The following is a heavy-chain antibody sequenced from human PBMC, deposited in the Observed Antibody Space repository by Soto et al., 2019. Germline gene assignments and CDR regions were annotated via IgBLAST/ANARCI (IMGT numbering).Heavy chain of an antibody. CDR2: IYYSGST. Sequence: SETLSLTCTVSGGSISSSSYYWGWIRQPPGKGLEWIGSIYYSGSTYYNPSLKSRVTISVDTSKNQFSLKLSSVTAADTAVYYCARGGHIAAAGTYYYYCMDVWGQGTTVS. CDR3: ARGGHIAAAGTYYYYCMDV. V-gene: IGHV4-39*07. D-gene: IGHD6-13*01. J-gene: IGHJ6*02. CDR1: GGSISSSSYY.